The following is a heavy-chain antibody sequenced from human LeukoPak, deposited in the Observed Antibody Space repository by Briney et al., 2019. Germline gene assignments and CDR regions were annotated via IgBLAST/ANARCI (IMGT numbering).Heavy chain of an antibody. CDR2: INHSGST. V-gene: IGHV4-34*01. J-gene: IGHJ5*02. CDR3: ARGQGAIAAAGTRWFDP. Sequence: PSETLSLTCAVYGGSFGGYYWSWIRQPPGKGLEWIGEINHSGSTNYNPSLKSRVTISVDTSKNQFSLKLSSVTAADTAVYYCARGQGAIAAAGTRWFDPWGQGTLVTVSS. CDR1: GGSFGGYY. D-gene: IGHD6-13*01.